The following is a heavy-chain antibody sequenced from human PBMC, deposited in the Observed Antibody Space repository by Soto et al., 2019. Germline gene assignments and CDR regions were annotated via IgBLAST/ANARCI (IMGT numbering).Heavy chain of an antibody. J-gene: IGHJ6*02. D-gene: IGHD3-10*01. CDR3: AGQSIYYGSGRFYYGLDV. CDR1: GFTFRTYA. CDR2: ISGDGAVT. Sequence: VQLLASGGGLIQPGGSLRVSCAASGFTFRTYAMTWVRQVPGKGLEWVSAISGDGAVTYHADSVKGRFTISRDNNKNTLYLQMNSLRGDDTAIYYCAGQSIYYGSGRFYYGLDVWGQGTTVTVSS. V-gene: IGHV3-23*01.